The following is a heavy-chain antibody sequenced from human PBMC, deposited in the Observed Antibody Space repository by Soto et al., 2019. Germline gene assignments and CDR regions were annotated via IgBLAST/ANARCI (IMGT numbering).Heavy chain of an antibody. CDR2: IYYSGST. Sequence: SETLSLTCTVSGGSISSYYWIWIRQPPGKGLEWIGYIYYSGSTNYNPSLKSRVTISVDTSKNQFSLKLSSVTAADTAVYYCAIDFHYSNLYYYGMDFWGQGTTVTVSS. CDR3: AIDFHYSNLYYYGMDF. V-gene: IGHV4-59*01. D-gene: IGHD4-4*01. CDR1: GGSISSYY. J-gene: IGHJ6*02.